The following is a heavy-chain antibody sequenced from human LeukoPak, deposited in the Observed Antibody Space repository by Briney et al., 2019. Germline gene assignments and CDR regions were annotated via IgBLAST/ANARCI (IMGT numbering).Heavy chain of an antibody. CDR2: IHYTGSI. CDR3: ARTGTNGGY. J-gene: IGHJ4*02. V-gene: IGHV4-59*01. D-gene: IGHD1-7*01. Sequence: PSETLSLTCAVSGASISDSWWSWIRQPPGKGLEWIGYIHYTGSIMYNPSLKSRVTISVDTSKNHFSLELTSVTAADTAVYYCARTGTNGGYWGQGTLVTVSS. CDR1: GASISDSW.